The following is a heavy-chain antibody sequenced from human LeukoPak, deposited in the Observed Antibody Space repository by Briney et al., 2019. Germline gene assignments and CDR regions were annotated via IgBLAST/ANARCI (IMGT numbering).Heavy chain of an antibody. CDR3: ARDWIDRSLDY. D-gene: IGHD2-2*03. CDR1: GFTFSSYW. J-gene: IGHJ4*02. CDR2: INSDGRTT. Sequence: GGSLRLSCAASGFTFSSYWMHWVRQVPGKGLVWVSRINSDGRTTTYADSVKGRFTISRDNAKTTLFLQMNSLRAEETAVYYCARDWIDRSLDYWGLGTLVTVSS. V-gene: IGHV3-74*01.